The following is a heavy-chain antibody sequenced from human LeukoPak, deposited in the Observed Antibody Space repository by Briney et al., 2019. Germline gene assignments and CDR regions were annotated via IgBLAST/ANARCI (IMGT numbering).Heavy chain of an antibody. CDR3: ARSLVPHTIAVADLDY. CDR1: GSTFSSYA. D-gene: IGHD6-19*01. Sequence: GGSLRLSCAASGSTFSSYAMSWVRQAPGKGLEWVSAISGSGGSTYYADSVKGRFTISRDNSKNTVYLQMNSLRAEDTAVYYCARSLVPHTIAVADLDYWGQGTLVTVSS. J-gene: IGHJ4*02. V-gene: IGHV3-23*01. CDR2: ISGSGGST.